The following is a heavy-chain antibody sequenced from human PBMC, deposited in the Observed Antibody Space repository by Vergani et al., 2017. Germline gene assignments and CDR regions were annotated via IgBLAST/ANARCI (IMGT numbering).Heavy chain of an antibody. V-gene: IGHV3-11*01. CDR1: GFIFSDYY. CDR3: ARDFSSIFGVARAPGY. Sequence: QVQLVESGGGLVTPGGSLRLSCAASGFIFSDYYMSWIRQAPGKGLEWVSYISSSGSTIYYADSVKGRFTISRDNAKNSLYLQMNSLRAEDTAVYYCARDFSSIFGVARAPGYWGQGTLVTVSS. J-gene: IGHJ4*02. CDR2: ISSSGSTI. D-gene: IGHD3-3*01.